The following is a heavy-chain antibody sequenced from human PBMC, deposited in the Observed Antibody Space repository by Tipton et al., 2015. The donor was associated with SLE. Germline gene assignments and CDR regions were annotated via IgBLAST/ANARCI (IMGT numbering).Heavy chain of an antibody. Sequence: TLSLTCFVSGGYITSDIYYWGWIRQPPGKGLEWIGSVYDSGTTYYNPSLESRVAMTVDTSKTQFSLKLRSVTAADTAVYYCARRHYSGPFDSWGQGTLVTVSS. J-gene: IGHJ4*02. CDR2: VYDSGTT. V-gene: IGHV4-39*07. CDR1: GGYITSDIYY. CDR3: ARRHYSGPFDS. D-gene: IGHD5-12*01.